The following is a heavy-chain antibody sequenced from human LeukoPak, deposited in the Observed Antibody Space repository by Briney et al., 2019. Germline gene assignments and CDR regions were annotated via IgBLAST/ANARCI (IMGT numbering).Heavy chain of an antibody. V-gene: IGHV4-39*07. Sequence: SETLSLTCTVSGGSTSSSSYYWGWIRQPPGKGLEWIGYIYHSGSTYYNPSLKSRVTISVDRSKNQFSLKLSSVTAADTAVYYCAAQGGSSDYWGQGTLVTVSS. CDR2: IYHSGST. D-gene: IGHD1-26*01. CDR3: AAQGGSSDY. CDR1: GGSTSSSSYY. J-gene: IGHJ4*02.